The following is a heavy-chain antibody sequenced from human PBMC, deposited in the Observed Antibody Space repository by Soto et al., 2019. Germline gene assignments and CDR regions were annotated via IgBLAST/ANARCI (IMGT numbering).Heavy chain of an antibody. CDR3: ARDMTRTVVPYFDF. V-gene: IGHV1-69*06. D-gene: IGHD1-7*01. Sequence: QVQLVQSGAEVKKPGSSVKVSCKASGGTFSNYVVNWVRQAPGQGLEWMGRIIPISGAANYAQKFQGRVTITAEKSTSTSYMELSSLRSEDTAVYYCARDMTRTVVPYFDFWGPGALVTVSS. CDR1: GGTFSNYV. CDR2: IIPISGAA. J-gene: IGHJ4*02.